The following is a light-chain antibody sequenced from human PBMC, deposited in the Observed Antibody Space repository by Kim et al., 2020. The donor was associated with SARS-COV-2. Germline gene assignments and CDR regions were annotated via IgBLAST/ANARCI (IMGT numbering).Light chain of an antibody. V-gene: IGLV6-57*02. CDR2: EDN. CDR3: QSYDSSNQKV. Sequence: TVTLSCTGSGGSIASNYVQWYQQRPGSAPSTVIYEDNQRPSGVPDRFSGSIDSSSNSASLTISGLKTEDEADYYCQSYDSSNQKVFGGGTQLTVL. J-gene: IGLJ3*02. CDR1: GGSIASNY.